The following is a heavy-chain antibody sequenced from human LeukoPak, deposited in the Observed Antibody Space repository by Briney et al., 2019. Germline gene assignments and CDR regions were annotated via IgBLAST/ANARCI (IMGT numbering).Heavy chain of an antibody. CDR1: GFTFSTSW. J-gene: IGHJ4*02. V-gene: IGHV3-7*01. CDR2: IRKDGGER. CDR3: ATSLDAPVNY. Sequence: GGSLRLSCAASGFTFSTSWMSWVRQALGKGLEWLANIRKDGGERYYVDSVKGRFTISRDNAENSLHLQMNSRRAEDTAGYYCATSLDAPVNYWGQGILVTVPS. D-gene: IGHD1-1*01.